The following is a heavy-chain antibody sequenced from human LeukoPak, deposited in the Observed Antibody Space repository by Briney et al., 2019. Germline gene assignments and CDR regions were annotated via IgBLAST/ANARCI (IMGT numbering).Heavy chain of an antibody. D-gene: IGHD6-13*01. V-gene: IGHV3-7*01. Sequence: PGGSLRLSCAASGFTFSSYWMSWVRQAPGKGLEWVANIKQDGSEKYYVDSVKGRFTISRDNAKNSLYLQMNSLRAEDTAVYYCARDLGGSSWYPWYFDYWGQGTLVTVSS. J-gene: IGHJ4*02. CDR1: GFTFSSYW. CDR2: IKQDGSEK. CDR3: ARDLGGSSWYPWYFDY.